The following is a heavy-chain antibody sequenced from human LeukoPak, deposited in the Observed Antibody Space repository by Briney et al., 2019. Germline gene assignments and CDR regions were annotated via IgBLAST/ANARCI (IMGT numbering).Heavy chain of an antibody. Sequence: ASVKVSCKASGYTFTSYGISWLRQAPGQGLEWLGWISAYNGDANYAQKLQGRITMTTDTSTSTAYMEVSSLRSDDTAVYYCARGVLYGSGRLDWGPGTLVTVSS. CDR3: ARGVLYGSGRLD. CDR2: ISAYNGDA. J-gene: IGHJ4*02. D-gene: IGHD3-10*01. CDR1: GYTFTSYG. V-gene: IGHV1-18*01.